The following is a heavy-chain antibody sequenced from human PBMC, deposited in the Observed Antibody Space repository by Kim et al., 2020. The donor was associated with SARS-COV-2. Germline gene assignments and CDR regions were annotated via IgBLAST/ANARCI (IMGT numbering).Heavy chain of an antibody. CDR3: AKEEEWTISNSDYYYGMDV. Sequence: GGSLRLSCAASGFTFSSYGMHWVRQAPGKGLEWVAVISYDGSNKYYADSVKGRFTISRDNSKNTLYLQMNSLRAEDTAVYYCAKEEEWTISNSDYYYGMDVWGQGTTVTVSS. D-gene: IGHD3-3*01. CDR1: GFTFSSYG. J-gene: IGHJ6*02. V-gene: IGHV3-30*18. CDR2: ISYDGSNK.